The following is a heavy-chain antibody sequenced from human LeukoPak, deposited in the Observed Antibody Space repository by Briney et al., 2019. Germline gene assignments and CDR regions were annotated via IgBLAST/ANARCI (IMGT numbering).Heavy chain of an antibody. Sequence: ASVKVSCKASGYTITDYYIHWVRQAPGQGLEWMGVINPSTGATSYAQRFQVRVTMTGDTSASTVYMELSSLRSDDTSVYYCARAKRWLHPYFDYWGQGTLVTVSS. D-gene: IGHD5-24*01. CDR3: ARAKRWLHPYFDY. J-gene: IGHJ4*02. V-gene: IGHV1-46*01. CDR1: GYTITDYY. CDR2: INPSTGAT.